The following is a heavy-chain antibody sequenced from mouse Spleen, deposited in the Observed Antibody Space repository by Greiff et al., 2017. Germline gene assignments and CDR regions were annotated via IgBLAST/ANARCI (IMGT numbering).Heavy chain of an antibody. CDR2: INPSTGGT. CDR3: ARWDTATGFAY. Sequence: VQLQQSGPELVKPGASVKISCKASGYSFTGYYMNWVKQSPEKSLEWIGEINPSTGGTTYNQKFKAKATLTVDKSSSTAYMQLKSLTSEDSAVYYCARWDTATGFAYWGQGTLVTVSA. D-gene: IGHD1-2*01. J-gene: IGHJ3*01. V-gene: IGHV1-42*01. CDR1: GYSFTGYY.